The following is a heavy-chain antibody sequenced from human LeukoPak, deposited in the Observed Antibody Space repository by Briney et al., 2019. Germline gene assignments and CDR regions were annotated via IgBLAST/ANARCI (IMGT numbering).Heavy chain of an antibody. CDR1: GFTFSNAW. CDR2: IKSKTDGGTT. J-gene: IGHJ4*02. CDR3: TTLDSSGYYGYFDY. D-gene: IGHD3-22*01. V-gene: IGHV3-15*01. Sequence: IPGGSLRLSCAASGFTFSNAWMSWVRQAPGKGLEWVGRIKSKTDGGTTDYAVPVKGGFTISRDDSKNTLYLQMNSLKTEDTAVYYCTTLDSSGYYGYFDYWGQGTLVTVSS.